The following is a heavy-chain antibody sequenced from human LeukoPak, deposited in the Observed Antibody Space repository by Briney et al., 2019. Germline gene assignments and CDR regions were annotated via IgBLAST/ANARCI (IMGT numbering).Heavy chain of an antibody. Sequence: PSETLSLTCAVYGGSLSGYYWSWIRQPPGKGLEWIGSIYYSGSTYYNPSLKSRVTISVDTSKNQFSLKLSSVTAADTAVYYCARTRTRFPFDPWGQGTLVTVSS. CDR1: GGSLSGYY. J-gene: IGHJ5*02. CDR3: ARTRTRFPFDP. CDR2: IYYSGST. D-gene: IGHD3-10*01. V-gene: IGHV4-34*01.